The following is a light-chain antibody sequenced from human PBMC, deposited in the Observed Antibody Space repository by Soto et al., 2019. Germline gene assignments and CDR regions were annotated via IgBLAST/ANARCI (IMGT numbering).Light chain of an antibody. CDR3: KQRSEWPRT. V-gene: IGKV3-11*01. CDR1: QSISSS. Sequence: EIVLTQSPATLSLSPGERATLSCRASQSISSSLAWYQQKPGQTPRLLIYDASSRATVFPARFSGSGSGTDFTLPIGSLEPEDFAVYYCKQRSEWPRTFGQGTKVEIK. J-gene: IGKJ1*01. CDR2: DAS.